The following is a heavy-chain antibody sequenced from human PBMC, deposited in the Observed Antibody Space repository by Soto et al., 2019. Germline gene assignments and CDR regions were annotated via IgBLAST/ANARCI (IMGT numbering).Heavy chain of an antibody. Sequence: LRLSCAASGFTFSSYAMSWVRQAPGKGLEWVSAISGSGGSTYYADSVKGRFTISRDNSKNTLYLQMNSLRAEDTAVYYCAKDDLWGSSWYTYYYYGMDVWGQGTTVTVSS. CDR3: AKDDLWGSSWYTYYYYGMDV. V-gene: IGHV3-23*01. CDR2: ISGSGGST. D-gene: IGHD6-13*01. J-gene: IGHJ6*02. CDR1: GFTFSSYA.